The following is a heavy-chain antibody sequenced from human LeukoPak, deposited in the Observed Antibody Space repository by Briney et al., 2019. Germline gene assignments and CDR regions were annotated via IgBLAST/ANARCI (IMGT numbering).Heavy chain of an antibody. J-gene: IGHJ6*03. Sequence: ASVTVSCKASGYTFTSYGISWVRQAPGQGLEWMGWISAYNGNTNYAQKLQGRVTMTTDTSTSTAYMELRSLRSDDTAVYYCARAYYYYHYMDVWGKGTTVTVSS. CDR3: ARAYYYYHYMDV. V-gene: IGHV1-18*01. CDR1: GYTFTSYG. CDR2: ISAYNGNT.